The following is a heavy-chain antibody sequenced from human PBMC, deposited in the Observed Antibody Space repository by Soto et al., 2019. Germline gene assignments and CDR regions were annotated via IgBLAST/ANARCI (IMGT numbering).Heavy chain of an antibody. CDR3: AKGGSYLDWFDP. CDR2: IIPILGIA. D-gene: IGHD1-26*01. V-gene: IGHV1-69*02. CDR1: GGTFSSYT. J-gene: IGHJ5*02. Sequence: QVQLVQSGAEVKKPGSSVKVSCKASGGTFSSYTISWVRQAPGQGLEWMGRIIPILGIANYAQKLQGRVTITADKSTSTAYMELRSLRSEDTAVYYCAKGGSYLDWFDPWGQGTLVTVSS.